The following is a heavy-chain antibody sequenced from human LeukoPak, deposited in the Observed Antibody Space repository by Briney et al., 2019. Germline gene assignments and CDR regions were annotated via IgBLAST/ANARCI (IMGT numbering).Heavy chain of an antibody. CDR1: GYTFTDYY. V-gene: IGHV1-2*06. Sequence: ASVKVSCKASGYTFTDYYMHWVRQAPGQGLEWMGRINPKTGGTNFAQKFQGRVSMNRDTSINTTYMELSRLRSDDTAIYYCARDNAIIPAEIADYWGQGTQVTVSS. CDR3: ARDNAIIPAEIADY. CDR2: INPKTGGT. J-gene: IGHJ4*02. D-gene: IGHD2-2*01.